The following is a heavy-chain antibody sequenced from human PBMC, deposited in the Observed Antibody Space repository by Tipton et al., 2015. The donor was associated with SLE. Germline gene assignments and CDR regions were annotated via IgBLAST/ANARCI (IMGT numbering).Heavy chain of an antibody. CDR1: GGSISSSSYY. CDR2: IYYSGST. CDR3: ATRMESGDLVYSDY. D-gene: IGHD2-15*01. Sequence: TLSLTCTVSGGSISSSSYYWGWIRQPPGKGLEWIGSIYYSGSTYYNPSLKSRVTISVDTSKNQFSLKLSSVTATDTAVYYCATRMESGDLVYSDYWGQGTLVTVSS. J-gene: IGHJ4*02. V-gene: IGHV4-39*01.